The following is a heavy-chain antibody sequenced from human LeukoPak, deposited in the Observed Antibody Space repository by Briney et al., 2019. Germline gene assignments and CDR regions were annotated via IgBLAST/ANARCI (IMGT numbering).Heavy chain of an antibody. CDR3: ARDLGMADFDY. V-gene: IGHV4-59*01. Sequence: PSETLSLTCSVSGGSIISYYWTWIRKPPGKGLEWIGYVYDTDTTNYNPSLQSRVTISLDTSNYQFSLTLTSITAADTAVYFCARDLGMADFDYWGQGTLVTVSS. CDR2: VYDTDTT. CDR1: GGSIISYY. J-gene: IGHJ4*02. D-gene: IGHD6-13*01.